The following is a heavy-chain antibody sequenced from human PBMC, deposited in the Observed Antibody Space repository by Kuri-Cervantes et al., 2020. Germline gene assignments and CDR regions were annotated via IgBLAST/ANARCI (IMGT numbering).Heavy chain of an antibody. Sequence: GESLKISCAASGFIFSNYVMNWVRQAPGKGLEWISYISSFTNTIYYADSVKGRFTISRDNANNSLSLQMNSLRVEDTAVYYCARDGQAEGNYADYWGQGTLVTVSS. D-gene: IGHD3-16*01. V-gene: IGHV3-48*01. CDR2: ISSFTNTI. CDR1: GFIFSNYV. CDR3: ARDGQAEGNYADY. J-gene: IGHJ4*02.